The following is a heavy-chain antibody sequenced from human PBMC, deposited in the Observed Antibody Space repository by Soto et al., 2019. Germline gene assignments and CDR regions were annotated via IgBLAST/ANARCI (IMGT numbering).Heavy chain of an antibody. J-gene: IGHJ4*02. CDR2: ISGSGGST. V-gene: IGHV3-23*01. D-gene: IGHD3-10*01. CDR1: GLTFSSYA. CDR3: AKDRGSLDVAFDY. Sequence: GGSLGLSCAASGLTFSSYAMSWVRQAPGKGLEWVSAISGSGGSTYYAESVKGRFTISRDNSKNTLYLQMYSLRAEDTAVFCSAKDRGSLDVAFDYWGQGTLV.